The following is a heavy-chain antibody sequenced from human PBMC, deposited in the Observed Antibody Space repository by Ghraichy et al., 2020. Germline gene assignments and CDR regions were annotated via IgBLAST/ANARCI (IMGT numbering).Heavy chain of an antibody. Sequence: SETLSLTCAVSGGSIRSYHWWSWVRQPPGKGLEWIGEVYYNGSTNCNPSLKSRVTMSVDMSKNQFSLRLTSVTAADMAVYYCTREAFTFIENWFDPWGPGTLVTVSS. D-gene: IGHD3-22*01. V-gene: IGHV4-4*02. CDR2: VYYNGST. CDR1: GGSIRSYHW. CDR3: TREAFTFIENWFDP. J-gene: IGHJ5*02.